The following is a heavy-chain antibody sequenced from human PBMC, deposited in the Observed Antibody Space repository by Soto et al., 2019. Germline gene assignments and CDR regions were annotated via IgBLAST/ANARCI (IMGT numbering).Heavy chain of an antibody. Sequence: LRLSCAASGFTFSNAWMNWVRQAPGKGLEWDGRIKSKTDGGTTDYAAPVKGRFTISRDDSKNTLYLQINSLKTEDTAVYYCTTDGQLKRGYYGMDVWVQGTTVTVSS. V-gene: IGHV3-15*07. CDR3: TTDGQLKRGYYGMDV. J-gene: IGHJ6*02. CDR2: IKSKTDGGTT. D-gene: IGHD2-2*01. CDR1: GFTFSNAW.